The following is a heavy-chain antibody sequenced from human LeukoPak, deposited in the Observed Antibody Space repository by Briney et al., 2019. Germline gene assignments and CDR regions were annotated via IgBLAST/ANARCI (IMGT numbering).Heavy chain of an antibody. V-gene: IGHV7-4-1*02. CDR2: LNTNTGNP. J-gene: IGHJ4*02. D-gene: IGHD5-12*01. Sequence: ASVKVSCKASGYTFTSYAINWVRQAPGQGLEWMGWLNTNTGNPTYAQGFTGRFVFSLDTSVSTAYLQISSLKAEDTAVYYCASAHPGGEIVATIDYWGQGTLVTVSS. CDR1: GYTFTSYA. CDR3: ASAHPGGEIVATIDY.